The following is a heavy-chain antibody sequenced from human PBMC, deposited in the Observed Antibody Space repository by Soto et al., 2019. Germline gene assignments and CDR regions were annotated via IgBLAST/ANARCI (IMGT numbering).Heavy chain of an antibody. D-gene: IGHD2-2*01. CDR1: GYTFTSYY. CDR3: AREGPPSLH. CDR2: ISGYNGNT. J-gene: IGHJ4*02. V-gene: IGHV1-18*01. Sequence: QVQLVQSGAEVKKPGASVKVSCKASGYTFTSYYISWVRQAPGQGLEWMGWISGYNGNTNYAQKLQGRVTMTTDTSPSTGYMELGGLRSDGHGGEYCAREGPPSLHWGQGTLVTVSS.